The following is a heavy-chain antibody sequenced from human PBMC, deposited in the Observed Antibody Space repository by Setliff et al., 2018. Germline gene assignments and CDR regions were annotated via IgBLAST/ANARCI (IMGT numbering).Heavy chain of an antibody. D-gene: IGHD3-10*01. Sequence: PGGSLRLSCAASGFTFSDYYMNWIRQAPGKGLEWISYYVDSVKGRFTISRDNAKNSLYLQMNSLRADDAAVYFCARDSSGSYYNVYYYYYYYMDVWGKGTTVTVSS. V-gene: IGHV3-11*06. CDR1: GFTFSDYY. CDR3: ARDSSGSYYNVYYYYYYYMDV. J-gene: IGHJ6*03.